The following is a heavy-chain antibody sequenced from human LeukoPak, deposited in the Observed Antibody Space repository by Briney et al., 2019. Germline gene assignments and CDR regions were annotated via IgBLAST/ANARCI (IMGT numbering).Heavy chain of an antibody. CDR2: IYYSGLT. CDR3: ARAPITIFGLNYHYVDV. D-gene: IGHD3/OR15-3a*01. J-gene: IGHJ6*03. Sequence: MPSETLSLTCTVSGDSMNSNNFYWGWIRQPPGKGLEWIGSIYYSGLTYYNPSLKSRVTISIDTSKNQFSLKMSSVTAADTAVYYCARAPITIFGLNYHYVDVWGKGATVTVSS. V-gene: IGHV4-39*07. CDR1: GDSMNSNNFY.